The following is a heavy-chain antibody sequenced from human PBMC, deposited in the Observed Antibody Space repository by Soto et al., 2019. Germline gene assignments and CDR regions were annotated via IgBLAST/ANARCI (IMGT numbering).Heavy chain of an antibody. V-gene: IGHV1-3*01. CDR3: TRAHNWFDP. J-gene: IGHJ5*02. CDR1: GYTFTSYP. Sequence: ASVNVSGKASGYTFTSYPMHWVRQAPGQRLEWMGWINSGNEETKYSQKFQGRVTITRDTSASTAYMELSSLRSEDTAVYYCTRAHNWFDPWGQGTLVTVSS. CDR2: INSGNEET.